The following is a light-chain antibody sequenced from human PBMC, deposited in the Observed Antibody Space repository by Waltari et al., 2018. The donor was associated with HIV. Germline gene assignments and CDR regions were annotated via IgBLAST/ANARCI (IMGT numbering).Light chain of an antibody. Sequence: DIRMAQSPSTLSASVRDRVTITCRASQNLNTWLAWYQQKPGKAPKLLIYKASNLKNGVPTRFSGSGSETEFTLTISSLQPDDFATYYCQQYNSSPWTFGQGTKVKIK. V-gene: IGKV1-5*03. CDR3: QQYNSSPWT. J-gene: IGKJ1*01. CDR1: QNLNTW. CDR2: KAS.